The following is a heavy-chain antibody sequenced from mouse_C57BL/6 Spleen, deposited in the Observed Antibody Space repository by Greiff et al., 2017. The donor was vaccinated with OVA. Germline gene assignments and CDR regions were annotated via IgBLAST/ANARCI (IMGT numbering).Heavy chain of an antibody. CDR2: IYPGDGDT. Sequence: VQLVESGPELVKPGASVKISCKASGYAFSSSWMNWVKQRPGKGLEWIGRIYPGDGDTNYNGKFKGKATLTADKSSSTAYMQLSSLTSEDSAVYFCARTYDYGSSYFDYWGQGTTLTVSS. D-gene: IGHD1-1*01. V-gene: IGHV1-82*01. CDR3: ARTYDYGSSYFDY. J-gene: IGHJ2*01. CDR1: GYAFSSSW.